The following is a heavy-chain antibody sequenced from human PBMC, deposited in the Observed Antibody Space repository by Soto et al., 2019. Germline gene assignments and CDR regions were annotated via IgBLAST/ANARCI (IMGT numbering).Heavy chain of an antibody. D-gene: IGHD2-2*01. V-gene: IGHV3-30*18. CDR2: ISYDGSDK. CDR1: GFTFNTFG. Sequence: EQLVESGGGVVLPGRSLRLSCAASGFTFNTFGMHWVRQAPGKGLEWVAVISYDGSDKYYSDSVRGRFTISRDNSMNTLYLQMNSLRTEDTAVYYCAKSPNVYCSSYHCYKYYFDYWGQGTLVTVSS. J-gene: IGHJ4*02. CDR3: AKSPNVYCSSYHCYKYYFDY.